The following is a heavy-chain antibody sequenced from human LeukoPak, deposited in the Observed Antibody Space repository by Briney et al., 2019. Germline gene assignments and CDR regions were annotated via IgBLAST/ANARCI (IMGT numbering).Heavy chain of an antibody. V-gene: IGHV4-39*01. CDR1: GGSISSSNYY. CDR2: ISYSGST. D-gene: IGHD6-19*01. Sequence: PSETLSLTCTVSGGSISSSNYYWGWIRQPPGKGLEWIGSISYSGSTYYSPSLKSRVTISVDTSKNQFSLKLSSVTAADTSVYYCASLRSGWYGMGVWGQGTTVTVSS. J-gene: IGHJ6*02. CDR3: ASLRSGWYGMGV.